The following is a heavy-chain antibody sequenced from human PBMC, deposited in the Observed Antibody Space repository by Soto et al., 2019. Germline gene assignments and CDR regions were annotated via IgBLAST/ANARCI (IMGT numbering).Heavy chain of an antibody. D-gene: IGHD3-22*01. V-gene: IGHV4-59*01. CDR2: IYYSGST. J-gene: IGHJ6*02. CDR3: ASQLYYYDSSAYYYRPYSYGMHV. CDR1: GGSISSYY. Sequence: SETLSLTCTVSGGSISSYYWSWIRQPPGKGLEWIGYIYYSGSTNYDPSLKSRVTISVDTSKNQFSLKLSSVTAADTAVYYCASQLYYYDSSAYYYRPYSYGMHVWGQGTAVT.